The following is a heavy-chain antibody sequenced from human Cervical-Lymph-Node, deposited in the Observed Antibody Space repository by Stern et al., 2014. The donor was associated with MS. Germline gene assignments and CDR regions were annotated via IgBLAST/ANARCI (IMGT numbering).Heavy chain of an antibody. CDR2: IVVGSGNT. Sequence: QLVQSGPEVKKPGTSVKVSCKASGFTFTSSAVQWVRQARGQRLGWIGWIVVGSGNTNYAQKFQERVTITRDMSTSTAYMELSSLRSEDTAVYYCAAEPMYYSDSVGAFDIWGQGTIVTVSS. CDR3: AAEPMYYSDSVGAFDI. D-gene: IGHD3-22*01. V-gene: IGHV1-58*01. CDR1: GFTFTSSA. J-gene: IGHJ3*02.